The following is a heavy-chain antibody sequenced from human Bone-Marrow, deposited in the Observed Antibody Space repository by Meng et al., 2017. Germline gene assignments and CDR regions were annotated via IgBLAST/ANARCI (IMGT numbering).Heavy chain of an antibody. D-gene: IGHD6-19*01. Sequence: GPGWLKPSGALDPKSPVPGGPLRSRIWWSWVRQPPGKGLEWIGEIENSGSTNYNPSIKGRVTISVDKSKNQFSLKLSSVTAADTAVYYCARARGIAVAEPWDYWGQGTLVTVSS. J-gene: IGHJ4*02. CDR3: ARARGIAVAEPWDY. CDR1: GGPLRSRIW. V-gene: IGHV4-4*02. CDR2: IENSGST.